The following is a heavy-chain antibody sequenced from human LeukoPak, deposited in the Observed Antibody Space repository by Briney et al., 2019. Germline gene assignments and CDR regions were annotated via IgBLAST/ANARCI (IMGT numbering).Heavy chain of an antibody. Sequence: PGRPLRLSCGASGFTFRTYAMHWVRQTPDKGLEWVAFISSDGNSENYADSVKGRFTISRDNSKNTLYLRMNNLTPEETGIYYCAKGLGAGSSYGNWFDPWGQGTLVTVSS. CDR3: AKGLGAGSSYGNWFDP. CDR2: ISSDGNSE. V-gene: IGHV3-30*18. D-gene: IGHD3-10*01. CDR1: GFTFRTYA. J-gene: IGHJ5*02.